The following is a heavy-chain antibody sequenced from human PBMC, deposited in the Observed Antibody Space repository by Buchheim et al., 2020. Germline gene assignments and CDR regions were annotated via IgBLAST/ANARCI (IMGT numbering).Heavy chain of an antibody. CDR3: TLFGELNWFDP. CDR1: GFTFSGSA. V-gene: IGHV3-73*02. J-gene: IGHJ5*02. Sequence: EVQLVESGGGLVQPGGSLKLSCAASGFTFSGSAMHWVRQASGKGLEWVGRIRSKANSYATAYAASLKVRFTISRDASQNTAYLQMNSLKTEDTAVYYCTLFGELNWFDPWGQGTL. D-gene: IGHD3-10*02. CDR2: IRSKANSYAT.